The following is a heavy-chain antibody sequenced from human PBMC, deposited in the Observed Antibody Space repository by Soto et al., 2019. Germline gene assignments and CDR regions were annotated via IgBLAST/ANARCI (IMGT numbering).Heavy chain of an antibody. CDR1: GGTFSSYA. CDR3: ATSLMIQLWSKLYYYGMDV. V-gene: IGHV1-69*13. D-gene: IGHD5-18*01. Sequence: SVKVSCKASGGTFSSYAISWVRQAPGQGLEWMGGIIPIFGTANYAQKFQGRVTITADESTSTAYMELSSLRSEDTAVYYCATSLMIQLWSKLYYYGMDVWGQGTTVTVSS. CDR2: IIPIFGTA. J-gene: IGHJ6*02.